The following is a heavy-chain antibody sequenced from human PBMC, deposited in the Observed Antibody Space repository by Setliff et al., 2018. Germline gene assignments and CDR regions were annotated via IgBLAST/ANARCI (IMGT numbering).Heavy chain of an antibody. CDR2: IYHTGST. D-gene: IGHD1-26*01. J-gene: IGHJ6*03. CDR1: GGSISSSNW. CDR3: ARAGASIVGEVCYYMDV. Sequence: SSETLSLTCAVSGGSISSSNWWSWVRQPPGKGLEWIGEIYHTGSTNYNPSLKSRLTISVDKSKNQFSLRLSSVTAADTAVYYCARAGASIVGEVCYYMDVWGKGTTVTVSS. V-gene: IGHV4-4*02.